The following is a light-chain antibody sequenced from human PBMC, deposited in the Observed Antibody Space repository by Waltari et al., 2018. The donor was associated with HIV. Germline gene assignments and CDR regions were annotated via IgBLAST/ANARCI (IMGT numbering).Light chain of an antibody. CDR2: KNI. CDR1: YIGTKN. J-gene: IGLJ1*01. Sequence: QLTQPPSLSVAPGQTATITCGGDYIGTKNVRWYQQKPGQAPLLVIFKNINRPSGIPERFSGSNSGNTAILTISAAQVADEADYYCQVWDSSTVIFGSGTTVTV. V-gene: IGLV3-9*01. CDR3: QVWDSSTVI.